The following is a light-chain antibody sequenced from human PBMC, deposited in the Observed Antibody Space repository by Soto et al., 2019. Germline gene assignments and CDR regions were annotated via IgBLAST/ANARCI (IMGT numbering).Light chain of an antibody. Sequence: DIQMTQSPSTLSASVGDRVTITCRASQSISSWLAWYQQKPGKAPKLLIYDASSLESGVPSRFSGSGSGTEFTPTISILQPDDFATYYCQQYNSYRVTFGQGTKVEIK. CDR2: DAS. CDR1: QSISSW. J-gene: IGKJ1*01. CDR3: QQYNSYRVT. V-gene: IGKV1-5*01.